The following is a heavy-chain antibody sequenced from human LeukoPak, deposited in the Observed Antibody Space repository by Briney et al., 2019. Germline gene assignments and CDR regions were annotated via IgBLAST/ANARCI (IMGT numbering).Heavy chain of an antibody. CDR3: ARSTGSTMFIDY. J-gene: IGHJ4*02. V-gene: IGHV4-38-2*02. CDR1: GYSISSGYY. D-gene: IGHD3-10*02. CDR2: IYHSGST. Sequence: KPSETLSLTCTVSGYSISSGYYWGWIRQPPGKGLEWIGSIYHSGSTYYNPSLKRRVTISVDTSHNQCSLKLSSVPAADTAGYYCARSTGSTMFIDYWGQGTLVTVSS.